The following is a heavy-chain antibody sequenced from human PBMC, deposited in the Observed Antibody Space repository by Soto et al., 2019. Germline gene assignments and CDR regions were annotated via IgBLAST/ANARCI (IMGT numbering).Heavy chain of an antibody. D-gene: IGHD3-3*01. J-gene: IGHJ4*02. V-gene: IGHV4-4*02. CDR2: IYETGRT. Sequence: QVQLRETGPGLVKPSGTLSLICSVSGGSLGTSNWWSWVRQSPGKGLQWIGDIYETGRTKYNPSLQSRLTIAVDESKTQCSVKLASVTAADTAVYYCARRKLRFLEWTLGAFDSRGQGNLVIVSS. CDR3: ARRKLRFLEWTLGAFDS. CDR1: GGSLGTSNW.